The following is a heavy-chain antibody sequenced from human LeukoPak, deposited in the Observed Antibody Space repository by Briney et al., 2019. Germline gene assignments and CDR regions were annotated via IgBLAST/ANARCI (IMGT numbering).Heavy chain of an antibody. Sequence: GGSLRLSCAASGFTFSSYEMNWVRQAPGKGLEWVSYISSSGSTIFYADSVKGRFTIPRDNAKNSLYLQMNSLRAEDTAVYYCARDPPGDCSGGRCYNYWGQGTLVTVSS. CDR2: ISSSGSTI. CDR1: GFTFSSYE. V-gene: IGHV3-48*03. D-gene: IGHD2-15*01. J-gene: IGHJ4*02. CDR3: ARDPPGDCSGGRCYNY.